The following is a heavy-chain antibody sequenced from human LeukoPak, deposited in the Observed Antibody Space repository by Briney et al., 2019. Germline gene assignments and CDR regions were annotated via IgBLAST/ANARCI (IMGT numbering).Heavy chain of an antibody. V-gene: IGHV4-39*01. CDR2: IYYSGST. J-gene: IGHJ5*02. CDR3: ASHSRYCSSTSCYAETSWFDP. D-gene: IGHD2-2*01. CDR1: GGSISSSSYY. Sequence: PSETLSLTCTVSGGSISSSSYYWGWIRQPPGKGLEWIGSIYYSGSTYDNPSLKSRVTISVDTSKNQFSLKLSSVTAADTAVYYCASHSRYCSSTSCYAETSWFDPWGQGTLVTVSS.